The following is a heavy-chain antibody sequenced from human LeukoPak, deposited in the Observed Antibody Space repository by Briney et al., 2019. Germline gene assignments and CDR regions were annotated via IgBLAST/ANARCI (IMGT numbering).Heavy chain of an antibody. CDR1: GFTFSSYA. J-gene: IGHJ4*02. V-gene: IGHV3-23*01. D-gene: IGHD5-12*01. CDR2: ITGSGDDT. Sequence: PGGSLRLSCAASGFTFSSYAMSWVRQAPGKGLEWVSDITGSGDDTDYADSVKGRFTVSRDNSRNTLYLQINSPRVEDTAVYYCAKNGAYSGYDYIDYWGQGTLVTVSS. CDR3: AKNGAYSGYDYIDY.